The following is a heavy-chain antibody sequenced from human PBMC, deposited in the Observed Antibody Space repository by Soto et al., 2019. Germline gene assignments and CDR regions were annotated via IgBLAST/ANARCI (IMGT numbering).Heavy chain of an antibody. J-gene: IGHJ4*02. CDR2: IWNDGSGY. Sequence: PGGSLRLSCAASGFTFNNYVMHWVRQAPGKGLEWVAVIWNDGSGYYYANSVKGRFTISRDNSKNTLYLQMSSLKTEDTAVYYCARGVVSTGYFDYWGQGTLVTVSS. D-gene: IGHD5-12*01. CDR3: ARGVVSTGYFDY. V-gene: IGHV3-33*01. CDR1: GFTFNNYV.